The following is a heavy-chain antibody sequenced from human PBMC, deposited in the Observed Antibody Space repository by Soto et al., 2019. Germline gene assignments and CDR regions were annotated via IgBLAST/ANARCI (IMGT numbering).Heavy chain of an antibody. CDR3: ERGGWEGSPCGGDCFTVDY. V-gene: IGHV3-33*01. CDR2: IWHDGSDK. CDR1: GFTFSNFG. J-gene: IGHJ4*02. Sequence: QVQLVESGGGVVQPGRSLRLSCAASGFTFSNFGMHWVRQAPGKGLEWLSIIWHDGSDKHYAGSVKGRFTVSRDNSKNTLYLQMNSLRDDDTVVYYCERGGWEGSPCGGDCFTVDYWGQGTLVTVSS. D-gene: IGHD2-21*02.